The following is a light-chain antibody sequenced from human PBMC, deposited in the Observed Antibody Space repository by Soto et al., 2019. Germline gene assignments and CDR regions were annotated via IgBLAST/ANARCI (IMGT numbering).Light chain of an antibody. J-gene: IGLJ3*02. CDR2: GNS. Sequence: QSVLTQPPSVSGAPGQRVTISCTGSSSNIGAGYDVHWYQQLPGTAPKLLIYGNSNRPSRVPDRFSGSKSGTSASLAITGLQAEDDADYYCQSYDSSLSGFWVFGGGTKLTVL. CDR1: SSNIGAGYD. CDR3: QSYDSSLSGFWV. V-gene: IGLV1-40*01.